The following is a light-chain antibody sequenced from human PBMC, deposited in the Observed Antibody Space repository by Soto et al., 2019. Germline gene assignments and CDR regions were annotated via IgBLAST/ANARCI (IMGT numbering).Light chain of an antibody. CDR3: QQYNNWFT. J-gene: IGKJ3*01. CDR1: QSVSSN. V-gene: IGKV3-15*01. CDR2: GVS. Sequence: EIVMTQSPATLSVSPGERATLSCRASQSVSSNLAWYQQKPGQAPRLLMYGVSTRATGIPARISGSGSETEFTLTISSLQSEVFAVYYCQQYNNWFTFGHGTSVHIK.